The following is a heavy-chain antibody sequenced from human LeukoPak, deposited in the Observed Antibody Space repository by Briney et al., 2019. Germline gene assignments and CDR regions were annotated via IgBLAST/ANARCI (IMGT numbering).Heavy chain of an antibody. V-gene: IGHV4-59*08. CDR2: IYYSTNT. CDR3: ARQSKGAYYPDY. CDR1: GGSISSYY. J-gene: IGHJ4*02. Sequence: SETLSLTCDVSGGSISSYYWSWIRQPPGKGLEWIGYIYYSTNTNYNPSLKSRVTISVDTSKNQFSLKLSSVTAADTAVYYCARQSKGAYYPDYWGQGTLVTVSS. D-gene: IGHD3-3*01.